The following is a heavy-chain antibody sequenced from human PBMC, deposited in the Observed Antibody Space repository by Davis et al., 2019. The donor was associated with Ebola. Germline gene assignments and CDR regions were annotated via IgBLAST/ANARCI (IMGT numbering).Heavy chain of an antibody. J-gene: IGHJ6*04. V-gene: IGHV1-18*01. Sequence: ASVKVSCKASGYSFKNYAISWVRQAPGQGLEWMGWISAYNGNTNYAQKVQGRVTMTTDTSTGTAYLDLRSLRSDDTAVYFCARRRYCSGATCYSGARHYAMDVWGKGTTVTVSS. D-gene: IGHD2-15*01. CDR3: ARRRYCSGATCYSGARHYAMDV. CDR1: GYSFKNYA. CDR2: ISAYNGNT.